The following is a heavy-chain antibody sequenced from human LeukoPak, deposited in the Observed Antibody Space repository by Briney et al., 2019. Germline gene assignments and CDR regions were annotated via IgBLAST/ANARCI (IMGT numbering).Heavy chain of an antibody. CDR3: ARRRIQLWPPAEFDY. CDR2: INPNSGGT. J-gene: IGHJ4*02. D-gene: IGHD5-18*01. Sequence: GASVKVSCKASGYTFTGYYMHWVRQAHGQGLEWMGRINPNSGGTNYAQKFQGRVTMTRDTSISTAYMELSRLRSDDTAVYYCARRRIQLWPPAEFDYWGQGTLVTVSS. CDR1: GYTFTGYY. V-gene: IGHV1-2*06.